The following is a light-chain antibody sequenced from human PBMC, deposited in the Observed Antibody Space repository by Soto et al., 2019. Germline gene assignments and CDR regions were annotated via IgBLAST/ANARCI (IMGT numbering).Light chain of an antibody. CDR2: GAS. Sequence: EIVMTQSPATLSVSPGERATLSCRASQSVSSNLAWYQQKPGQAPRLLIYGASTRATGIPARFSGSGSGTEFTLTISSLQSEDFAVYYCQQYNNWPMGFGQGTPLEIK. CDR1: QSVSSN. J-gene: IGKJ5*01. V-gene: IGKV3-15*01. CDR3: QQYNNWPMG.